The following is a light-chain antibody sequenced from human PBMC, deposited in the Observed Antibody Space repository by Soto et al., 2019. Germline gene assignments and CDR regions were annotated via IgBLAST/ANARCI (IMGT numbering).Light chain of an antibody. Sequence: EIVLTQSPATLSLSPGERATLSCWASQSVSNYFVWYQQKPGQAPRLLIYGASTRATGVPDRFSGSGSGTDLTITISRLQPEDFEVYYCQQYGSSPLTFGGGTKVDIK. V-gene: IGKV3-20*01. CDR2: GAS. CDR1: QSVSNY. J-gene: IGKJ4*01. CDR3: QQYGSSPLT.